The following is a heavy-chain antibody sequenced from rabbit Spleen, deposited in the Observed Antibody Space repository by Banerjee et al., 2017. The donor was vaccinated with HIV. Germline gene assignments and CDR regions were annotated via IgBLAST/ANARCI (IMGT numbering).Heavy chain of an antibody. V-gene: IGHV1S45*01. J-gene: IGHJ4*01. CDR1: GFSFSSYYY. CDR2: IYTGSGST. D-gene: IGHD1-1*01. Sequence: QEQLEESGGGLVQPEGSLTLTCTASGFSFSSYYYACWVRQAPGKGLEWIGCIYTGSGSTDYASWAKGRFTISKTSSTTVTLQMTSLTVADTATYFCARPTNRDYYNLWGPGTLVTVS. CDR3: ARPTNRDYYNL.